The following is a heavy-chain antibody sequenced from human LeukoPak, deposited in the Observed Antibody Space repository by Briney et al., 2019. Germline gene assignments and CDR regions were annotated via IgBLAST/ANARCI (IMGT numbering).Heavy chain of an antibody. D-gene: IGHD3-22*01. Sequence: GGSLRLSCAASGFTFDDYAIHWVRQGQGKGLEWVSGINWNSGSKHYADSVKGRFTISRDNAKNSLYLQMNSLKPEDTALYYCTKDFSSGYYYFDFWGQGALVTVSS. CDR3: TKDFSSGYYYFDF. J-gene: IGHJ4*02. CDR1: GFTFDDYA. V-gene: IGHV3-9*01. CDR2: INWNSGSK.